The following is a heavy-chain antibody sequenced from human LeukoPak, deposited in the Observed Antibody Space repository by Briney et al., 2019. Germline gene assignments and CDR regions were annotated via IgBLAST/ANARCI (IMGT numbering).Heavy chain of an antibody. Sequence: SVKVSCKASGGTFSSYAISWVRQAPGQGLEWMGRIIPIFGTANYAQKLQGRVTVTTDTSTSTVYMELRSLRSDDTAVYYCARAASGSGWYGGDYWGQGTLVTVSS. CDR1: GGTFSSYA. CDR2: IIPIFGTA. J-gene: IGHJ4*02. D-gene: IGHD6-19*01. V-gene: IGHV1-69*05. CDR3: ARAASGSGWYGGDY.